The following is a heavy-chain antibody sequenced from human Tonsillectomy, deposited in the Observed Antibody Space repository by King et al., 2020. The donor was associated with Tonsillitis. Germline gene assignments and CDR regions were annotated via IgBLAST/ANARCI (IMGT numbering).Heavy chain of an antibody. J-gene: IGHJ6*03. CDR1: GGSISSYY. CDR3: AGDYGSVSYYYRYYYYYYMDV. CDR2: IYYSGST. D-gene: IGHD3-10*01. V-gene: IGHV4-59*01. Sequence: QLQESGPGLVKPSETLSLTCTVSGGSISSYYWSWIRQPPGKGLEWIGYIYYSGSTNYNPSLKSRVTISVDTSKNQFSLKLSSVTAADTAVYYCAGDYGSVSYYYRYYYYYYMDVWGKGTTVTVSS.